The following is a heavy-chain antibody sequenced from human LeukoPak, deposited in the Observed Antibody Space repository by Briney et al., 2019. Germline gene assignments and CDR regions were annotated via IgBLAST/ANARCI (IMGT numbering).Heavy chain of an antibody. V-gene: IGHV4-59*01. CDR3: ARQGAALKYYYYGMDV. J-gene: IGHJ6*02. CDR2: IYYSGST. CDR1: GGSISSYY. Sequence: SETLSLTCTVSGGSISSYYWSWFRQPPGKGLEWIGYIYYSGSTNYNPSLKSRVTISVDTSKNQFSLKLSSVTAADTAVYYCARQGAALKYYYYGMDVWGQGTTVTVSS. D-gene: IGHD1-26*01.